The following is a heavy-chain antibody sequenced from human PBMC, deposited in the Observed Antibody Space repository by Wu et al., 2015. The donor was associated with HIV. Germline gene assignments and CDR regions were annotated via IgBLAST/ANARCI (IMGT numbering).Heavy chain of an antibody. V-gene: IGHV1-2*02. D-gene: IGHD3-16*01. CDR1: GYTFSDYH. Sequence: QVQLVQSGAEVKKPGASVKVSCKASGYTFSDYHIHWVRQAPGQGLEWVGWINPKSGHTNYAQKFQGRVTVTTDTSISTAYMELSRLTSEDTAIYYXAVLYDVEGDKAVLDHWGQGTVVTVSS. CDR2: INPKSGHT. CDR3: AVLYDVEGDKAVLDH. J-gene: IGHJ4*02.